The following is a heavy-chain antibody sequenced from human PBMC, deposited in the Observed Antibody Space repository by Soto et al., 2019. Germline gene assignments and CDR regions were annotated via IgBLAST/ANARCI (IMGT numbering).Heavy chain of an antibody. CDR3: AKDRRSGPDWFDP. D-gene: IGHD6-6*01. V-gene: IGHV3-21*01. Sequence: GSLRLSCAASGFTFSSYSMNWVRQAPGKGLEWVSSISSSSSYIYYADSVKGRFTISRDNAKNSLYLQMNSLRAEDTAVYYCAKDRRSGPDWFDPWGQGTLVTVSS. CDR1: GFTFSSYS. J-gene: IGHJ5*02. CDR2: ISSSSSYI.